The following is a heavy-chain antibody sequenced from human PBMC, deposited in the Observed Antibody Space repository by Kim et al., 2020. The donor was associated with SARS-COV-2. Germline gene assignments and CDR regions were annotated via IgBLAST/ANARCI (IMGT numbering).Heavy chain of an antibody. D-gene: IGHD2-2*01. Sequence: YADSVKGRFTISRDNSKTTLYLQMNSLRAADTAVYYCAKDGCLPMQYFQHWGQGTLVTVSS. V-gene: IGHV3-30*02. CDR3: AKDGCLPMQYFQH. J-gene: IGHJ1*01.